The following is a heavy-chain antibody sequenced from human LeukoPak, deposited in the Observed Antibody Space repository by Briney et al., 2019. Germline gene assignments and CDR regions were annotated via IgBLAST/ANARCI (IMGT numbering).Heavy chain of an antibody. CDR3: ASIYCSGGSCYFDY. CDR2: IYHSGST. CDR1: GGSISSGGYS. D-gene: IGHD2-15*01. V-gene: IGHV4-30-2*01. J-gene: IGHJ4*02. Sequence: PSETLSLTCAVSGGSISSGGYSWSWIRQPPGKGLEWIGYIYHSGSTYYNPSLKSRVTISVDRSKNQFSLKLSSVTAADTAVYYCASIYCSGGSCYFDYWGQGTLVTVSS.